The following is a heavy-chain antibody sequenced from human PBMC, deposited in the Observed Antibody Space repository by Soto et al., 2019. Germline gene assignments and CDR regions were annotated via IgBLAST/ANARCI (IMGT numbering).Heavy chain of an antibody. Sequence: GGSLRLSCAASGFTFSSYAMSWVRQAPGKGLEWVSAISGSGGSTYYADSVKGRFTISRDNSKNTLYLQMNSLRAEDTAVYYCAKESERPYYDFWSGYFDYWGQGTLVTVSS. CDR1: GFTFSSYA. D-gene: IGHD3-3*01. V-gene: IGHV3-23*01. CDR2: ISGSGGST. J-gene: IGHJ4*02. CDR3: AKESERPYYDFWSGYFDY.